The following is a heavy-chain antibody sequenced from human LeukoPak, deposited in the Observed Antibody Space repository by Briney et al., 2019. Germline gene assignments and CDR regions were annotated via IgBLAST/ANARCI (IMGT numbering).Heavy chain of an antibody. Sequence: GRSLRLSCAAPGFTFSNYGMPWVRQAPGKGLEWVALIWYDGSDKYYADSVKGRFTISRDNSKSTLYLQMNSLRAEDTAVYYCARGNYDSSGSFDYWGQGTLVTVPS. J-gene: IGHJ4*02. V-gene: IGHV3-33*01. D-gene: IGHD3-22*01. CDR2: IWYDGSDK. CDR3: ARGNYDSSGSFDY. CDR1: GFTFSNYG.